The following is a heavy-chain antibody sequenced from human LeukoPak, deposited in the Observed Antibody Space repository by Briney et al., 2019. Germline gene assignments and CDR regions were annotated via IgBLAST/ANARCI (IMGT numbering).Heavy chain of an antibody. CDR2: IYYSGST. D-gene: IGHD2-2*01. J-gene: IGHJ6*02. V-gene: IGHV4-31*03. Sequence: SQTLFLTCTVSGGSISSGGYYWSWIRQHPGKGLEWIGYIYYSGSTYYNPSLKSRVTISVDTSKDQFSLKLSSVTAADTAVYYCARFLVVPAAMGYYYYGMDVWGQGTTVTVSS. CDR3: ARFLVVPAAMGYYYYGMDV. CDR1: GGSISSGGYY.